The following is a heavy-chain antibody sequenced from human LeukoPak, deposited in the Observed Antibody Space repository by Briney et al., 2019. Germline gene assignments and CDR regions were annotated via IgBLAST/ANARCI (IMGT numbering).Heavy chain of an antibody. V-gene: IGHV4-59*01. D-gene: IGHD3-3*01. CDR2: IYYSGST. Sequence: PSETLSLTCTVSGGSISSYYWSWIRQPPGKGLEWIGYIYYSGSTNYNPSLKSRVTISVDTSKNQFSLKLSSVTAADTAVYYCARVQRDHLITIFGVVIPGTNYGMDVWGQGTTVTVSS. CDR1: GGSISSYY. CDR3: ARVQRDHLITIFGVVIPGTNYGMDV. J-gene: IGHJ6*02.